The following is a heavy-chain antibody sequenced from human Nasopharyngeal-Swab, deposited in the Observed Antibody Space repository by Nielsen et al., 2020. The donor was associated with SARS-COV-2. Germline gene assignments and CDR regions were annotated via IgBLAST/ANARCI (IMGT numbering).Heavy chain of an antibody. V-gene: IGHV1-46*01. Sequence: ASVKVSCMASGYTFTSYYMHWVRQAPGQGLEWMGIIDPSGATTTYAQKFQGRVTMTRDASTSTVYMELSSLRSEDTAVYYCARLTVATNGFDYWGQGTLVTVSS. D-gene: IGHD5-12*01. J-gene: IGHJ4*02. CDR1: GYTFTSYY. CDR3: ARLTVATNGFDY. CDR2: IDPSGATT.